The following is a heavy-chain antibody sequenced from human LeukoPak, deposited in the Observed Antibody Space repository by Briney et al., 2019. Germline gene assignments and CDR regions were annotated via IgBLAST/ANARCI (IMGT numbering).Heavy chain of an antibody. CDR1: GFTFSTYG. CDR2: ISYDGSGK. Sequence: PGGSLRLSCVGSGFTFSTYGIHWVRQAPGKGLEWVAIISYDGSGKHYADSVKGRFTISRDNSKNTLYLQMNSLRPEDTAVYYCVRDVTGGSSAFDYWGQGTLVTVSS. J-gene: IGHJ4*02. CDR3: VRDVTGGSSAFDY. D-gene: IGHD2-15*01. V-gene: IGHV3-30*19.